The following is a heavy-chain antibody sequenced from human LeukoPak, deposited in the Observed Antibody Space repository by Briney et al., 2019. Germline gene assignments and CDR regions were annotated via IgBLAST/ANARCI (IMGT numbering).Heavy chain of an antibody. D-gene: IGHD6-6*01. V-gene: IGHV1-8*03. J-gene: IGHJ6*03. CDR3: ARAGEAARYYYYMDV. Sequence: ASVKVSCKASGYTFTSYDINWVRQATGQGLEWMGWMNPNSGNTGYAQKFQGRVTITRNTSISTAYMELSSLRSEDTAVYYCARAGEAARYYYYMDVWGKGTTVTVS. CDR1: GYTFTSYD. CDR2: MNPNSGNT.